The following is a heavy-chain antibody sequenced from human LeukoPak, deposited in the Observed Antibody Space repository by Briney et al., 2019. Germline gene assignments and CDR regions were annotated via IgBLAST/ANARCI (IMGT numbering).Heavy chain of an antibody. Sequence: PGGSLRLSCAASGFTFSSYTMNWVRQTPGKGLEWVSSITSSSSYIYYADSVKGRITISRDNAKNSLYLQMNSLRAEDTAVYYCARGGLISSALGYWGQGTLVTVSS. CDR2: ITSSSSYI. V-gene: IGHV3-21*01. D-gene: IGHD6-6*01. CDR1: GFTFSSYT. CDR3: ARGGLISSALGY. J-gene: IGHJ4*02.